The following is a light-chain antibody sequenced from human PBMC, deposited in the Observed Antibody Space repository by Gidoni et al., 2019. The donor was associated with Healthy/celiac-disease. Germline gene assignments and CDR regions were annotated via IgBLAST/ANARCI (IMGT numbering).Light chain of an antibody. CDR3: NSRDSSGNHVV. J-gene: IGLJ2*01. CDR1: SLRSYY. V-gene: IGLV3-19*01. CDR2: GKN. Sequence: SSELTQDPAVSVALGQTVRITCQGDSLRSYYASWYQQKPGQAPVLVIYGKNNRPSVIPDRFSGSSSGNTASLTITGAQAEDDADYYCNSRDSSGNHVVFGGGTKLTVL.